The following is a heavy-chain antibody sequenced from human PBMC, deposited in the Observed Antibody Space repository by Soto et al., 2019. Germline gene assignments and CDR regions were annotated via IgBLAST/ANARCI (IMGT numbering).Heavy chain of an antibody. CDR1: GFTFDDYA. J-gene: IGHJ6*02. D-gene: IGHD3-10*01. V-gene: IGHV3-9*01. CDR3: AKDITSGTNGLWFGEGPDYYYGMDV. CDR2: ISWNSGSI. Sequence: EVQLVESGGCLVQPGRSLRLSCAASGFTFDDYAMHWVRQAPGKGLEWVSGISWNSGSIGYADSVKCRFTISRDNAKNSLYLKMNSLRAEDTALYYCAKDITSGTNGLWFGEGPDYYYGMDVWGQGTTVTVSS.